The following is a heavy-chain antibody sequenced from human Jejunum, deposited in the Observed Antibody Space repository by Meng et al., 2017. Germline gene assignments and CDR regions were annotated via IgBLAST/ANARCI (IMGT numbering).Heavy chain of an antibody. CDR1: GNTLIAYY. Sequence: GPQVHFGEAGRRPGDSGKVSCNAVGNTLIAYYIHGMRRAPEHGVKGMGRMKPTTNDTKNAQNPQYRISRTTITSTNTAYMQLRRLKSDDTAMYYCARDWGIFPADYWGQGTLVTVSS. D-gene: IGHD3-16*01. CDR3: ARDWGIFPADY. J-gene: IGHJ4*02. CDR2: MKPTTNDT. V-gene: IGHV1-2*06.